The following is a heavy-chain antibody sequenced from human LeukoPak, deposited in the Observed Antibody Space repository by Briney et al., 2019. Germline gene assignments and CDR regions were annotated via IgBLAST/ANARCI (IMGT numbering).Heavy chain of an antibody. CDR3: ARAPVGYDFWSGYPPYYYYGMDV. Sequence: SQTLSLTCTVSGGSISSGDYYWSWIRQPPGKGLEWIGYIYYSGSTYYNPSLKSRVTISVDTSKNQFSPKLSSVTAADTAVYYCARAPVGYDFWSGYPPYYYYGMDVWGQGTTVTVSS. V-gene: IGHV4-30-4*01. D-gene: IGHD3-3*01. CDR2: IYYSGST. J-gene: IGHJ6*02. CDR1: GGSISSGDYY.